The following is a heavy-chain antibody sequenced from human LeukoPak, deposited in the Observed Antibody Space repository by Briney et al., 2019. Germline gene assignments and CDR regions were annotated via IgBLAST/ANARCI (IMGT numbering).Heavy chain of an antibody. Sequence: SETPSLTCTVSGGSISSYYWSWIRQPAGKGLEWIGCIYTSGSTNYNPSLKSRVTMSVDTSKNQFSLKLSSVTAADTAVYYCARDSVVVVAATHAFDIWGQGTMVTVSS. V-gene: IGHV4-4*07. CDR1: GGSISSYY. J-gene: IGHJ3*02. CDR3: ARDSVVVVAATHAFDI. D-gene: IGHD2-15*01. CDR2: IYTSGST.